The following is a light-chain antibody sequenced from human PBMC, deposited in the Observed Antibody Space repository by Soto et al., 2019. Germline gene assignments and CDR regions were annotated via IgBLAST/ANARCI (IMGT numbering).Light chain of an antibody. CDR3: QQYGSSPQT. J-gene: IGKJ1*01. Sequence: EIVLTQSPGTLSLSPGERATLSCRASQSVSSSYLAWYQQKPGQAPRLLIYGASIRATGIPDRFSGSGSGTYFTLTISGLEPEDFAVYYCQQYGSSPQTFGQGTKVEIK. V-gene: IGKV3-20*01. CDR2: GAS. CDR1: QSVSSSY.